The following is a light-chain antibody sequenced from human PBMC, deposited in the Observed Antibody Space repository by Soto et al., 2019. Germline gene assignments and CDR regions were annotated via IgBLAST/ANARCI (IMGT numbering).Light chain of an antibody. CDR3: QQRSNGPPIT. Sequence: IQMTQSPVSLSASVGDRVTITCRSSETISTFLNWYQQKPGKAPKVLIFAASSLQSGVPSRFSGSGSGTDFTLTISSLEPEDFAVYYCQQRSNGPPITFGQGTRLEIK. CDR1: ETISTF. CDR2: AAS. J-gene: IGKJ5*01. V-gene: IGKV1-39*01.